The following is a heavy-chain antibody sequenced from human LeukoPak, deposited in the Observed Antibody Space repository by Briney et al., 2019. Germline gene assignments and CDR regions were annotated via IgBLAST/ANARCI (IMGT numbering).Heavy chain of an antibody. D-gene: IGHD2-21*01. V-gene: IGHV3-23*01. Sequence: GGSLRLSCAASGFTLSTFAMIWVRQPPGKGLEWVAAASSSDAGTYHADSVRGRFTISRDNSKNTLYLQMNSLRAEDAAVYFCAKAPVTSCRGAYCYPFDSWGQGTLVTVSS. CDR3: AKAPVTSCRGAYCYPFDS. CDR2: ASSSDAGT. J-gene: IGHJ4*02. CDR1: GFTLSTFA.